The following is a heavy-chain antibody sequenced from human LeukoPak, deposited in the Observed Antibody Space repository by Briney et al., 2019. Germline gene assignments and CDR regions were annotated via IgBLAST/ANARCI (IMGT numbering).Heavy chain of an antibody. CDR2: IWYDGSNK. V-gene: IGHV3-33*01. CDR3: ARDGSSGWYWVDY. Sequence: GGSLRLSCAASGFTFSSYVMHWVRQAPGKGLEWVAVIWYDGSNKYYADSVKGRFTISRENSKNTLYLQMNSMRAEDTAVYYCARDGSSGWYWVDYWGQGTLVTVSS. CDR1: GFTFSSYV. J-gene: IGHJ4*02. D-gene: IGHD6-19*01.